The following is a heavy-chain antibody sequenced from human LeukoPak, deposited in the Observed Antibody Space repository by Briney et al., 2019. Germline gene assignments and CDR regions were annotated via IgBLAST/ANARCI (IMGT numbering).Heavy chain of an antibody. CDR3: AKGMTILTTRNDY. D-gene: IGHD4-17*01. V-gene: IGHV3-23*01. CDR2: ISDSGGRT. Sequence: PGGSLRLSCAASGFSFSSYALSWVRQAPGRGLEWVSAISDSGGRTYYADFVKGRFTISRDNSKNTLYLQMNSLRAEDTAVYYCAKGMTILTTRNDYWGQGTLVTISS. J-gene: IGHJ4*02. CDR1: GFSFSSYA.